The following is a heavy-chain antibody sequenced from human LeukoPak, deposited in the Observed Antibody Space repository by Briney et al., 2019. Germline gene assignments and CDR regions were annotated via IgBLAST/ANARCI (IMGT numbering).Heavy chain of an antibody. CDR1: GFTFSSYA. CDR2: ISSSSSTI. V-gene: IGHV3-48*01. CDR3: AREGSGYSGYDFVY. D-gene: IGHD5-12*01. Sequence: GSLRLSCAASGFTFSSYAMNWVRQAPGKGLEWVSYISSSSSTIYYADSVKGRFTISRDNAKNSLYLQMNSLRAEDTAVYYCAREGSGYSGYDFVYWGRGTLVTVSS. J-gene: IGHJ4*02.